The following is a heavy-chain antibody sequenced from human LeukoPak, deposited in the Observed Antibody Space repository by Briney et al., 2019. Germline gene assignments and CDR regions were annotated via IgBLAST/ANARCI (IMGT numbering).Heavy chain of an antibody. CDR3: ARSVRRLYGSGRSNWFDP. J-gene: IGHJ5*02. CDR1: GYSISSGYY. CDR2: IDHSGST. D-gene: IGHD3-10*01. V-gene: IGHV4-38-2*02. Sequence: SETLSLTCTVSGYSISSGYYWGWIRQPPGKGLEWTGSIDHSGSTYYNPSLKSRITISVDTSKNQFSLKLSSVTAADTAVYYCARSVRRLYGSGRSNWFDPWGQGTLVTVSS.